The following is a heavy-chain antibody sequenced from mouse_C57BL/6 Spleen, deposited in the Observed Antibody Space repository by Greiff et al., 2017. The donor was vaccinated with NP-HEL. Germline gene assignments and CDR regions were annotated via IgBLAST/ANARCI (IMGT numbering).Heavy chain of an antibody. CDR2: ISHGGSYT. Sequence: EVQGVESGGGLVKPGGSLKLSCAASGFTFSSYAMSWVRQTPEKRLEWVATISHGGSYTYYPDNVKGRFTISRDNAKNNAYLQISHLKAEDTAMYYWARAPYDWGGHQAVFAYRGQGTLVTVSA. V-gene: IGHV5-4*01. CDR1: GFTFSSYA. CDR3: ARAPYDWGGHQAVFAY. D-gene: IGHD2-3*01. J-gene: IGHJ3*01.